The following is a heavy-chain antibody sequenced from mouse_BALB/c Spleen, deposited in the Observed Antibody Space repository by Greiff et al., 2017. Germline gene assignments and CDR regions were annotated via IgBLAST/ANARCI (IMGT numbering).Heavy chain of an antibody. J-gene: IGHJ4*01. CDR1: GFTFSSYG. D-gene: IGHD2-2*01. CDR3: ARDGYPNYYAMDY. CDR2: INSNGGST. V-gene: IGHV5-6-3*01. Sequence: EVKLMESGGGLVQPGGSLKLSCAASGFTFSSYGMSWVRQTPDKRLELVATINSNGGSTYYPDSVKGRFTISRDNAKNTLYLQMSSLKSEDTAMYYCARDGYPNYYAMDYWGQGTSVTVSS.